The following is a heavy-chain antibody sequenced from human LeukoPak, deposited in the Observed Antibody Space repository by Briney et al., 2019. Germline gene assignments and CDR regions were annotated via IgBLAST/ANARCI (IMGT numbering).Heavy chain of an antibody. V-gene: IGHV3-23*01. Sequence: GGSLRLSCAASGFTFSSYSMNWVRQAPGKGLEWVSAISGSGGSTYYADSVKGRFTISRDNSKNTLYLQMNSLRAEDTAVYYCAKSLRFDSSGYWAYYFDYWGQGTLVTVSS. D-gene: IGHD3-22*01. CDR2: ISGSGGST. CDR3: AKSLRFDSSGYWAYYFDY. J-gene: IGHJ4*02. CDR1: GFTFSSYS.